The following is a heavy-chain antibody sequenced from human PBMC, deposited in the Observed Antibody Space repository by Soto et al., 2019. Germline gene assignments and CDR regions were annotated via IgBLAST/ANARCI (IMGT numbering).Heavy chain of an antibody. D-gene: IGHD5-18*01. V-gene: IGHV3-30*03. CDR2: ISYDGSNK. J-gene: IGHJ4*02. CDR1: GFTFSSYG. Sequence: QPGGSLRLSCAASGFTFSSYGIHWVRQAPGKGLEWVAVISYDGSNKYYADSVKGRFTISRDNARNTLYLQMNSLRAEDTAVYYCARDLGYNYGHPFDYWGQGTLVT. CDR3: ARDLGYNYGHPFDY.